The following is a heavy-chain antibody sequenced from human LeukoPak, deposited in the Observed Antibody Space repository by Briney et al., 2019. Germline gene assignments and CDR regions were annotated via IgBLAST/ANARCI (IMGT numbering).Heavy chain of an antibody. V-gene: IGHV3-21*01. CDR3: ARDNSGMVPAAMPFDY. Sequence: GGSLRLSCAASGFTFSSYSMNWVRQAPGKGLEWVSSISSSSSYIYYADSVKGRFTISRDNAKNSLYLQMNSLRAEDTAVYYCARDNSGMVPAAMPFDYWGQGTLVTVSS. J-gene: IGHJ4*02. CDR2: ISSSSSYI. D-gene: IGHD2-2*01. CDR1: GFTFSSYS.